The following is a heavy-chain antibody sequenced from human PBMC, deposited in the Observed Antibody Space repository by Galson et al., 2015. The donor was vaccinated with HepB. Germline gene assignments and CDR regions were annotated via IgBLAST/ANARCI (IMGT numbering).Heavy chain of an antibody. D-gene: IGHD4-23*01. CDR1: GYSFSSYW. CDR2: IDPTDSYT. Sequence: QSGAEVKKPGESLRISCKGSGYSFSSYWITWLRQVPGKGLEWVGRIDPTDSYTNYNPSFHGHVTISTDKSINTAYLQWSTLMASDAAIYYCARHWPPFTHDSGGKTDIWGQGTQVSVSS. CDR3: ARHWPPFTHDSGGKTDI. V-gene: IGHV5-10-1*01. J-gene: IGHJ4*02.